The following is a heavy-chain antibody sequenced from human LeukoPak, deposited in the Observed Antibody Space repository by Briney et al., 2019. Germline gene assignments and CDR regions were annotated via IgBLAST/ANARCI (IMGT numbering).Heavy chain of an antibody. D-gene: IGHD3-9*01. J-gene: IGHJ5*02. Sequence: GASVKVSCKASGYTFTSYDINWVRQATGQGLEWTGWMNPNSGNTGYAQKFQGRVTMTRNTSISTAYMELSSLRSEDTAVYYCARVRGYDILTGYYKGWFDPWGQGTLVTVSS. V-gene: IGHV1-8*01. CDR2: MNPNSGNT. CDR1: GYTFTSYD. CDR3: ARVRGYDILTGYYKGWFDP.